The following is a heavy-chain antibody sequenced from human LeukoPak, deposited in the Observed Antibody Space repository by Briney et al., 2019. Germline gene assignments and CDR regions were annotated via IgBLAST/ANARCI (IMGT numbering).Heavy chain of an antibody. CDR1: GFTFSSYG. CDR2: IWYDGSNK. D-gene: IGHD4-23*01. J-gene: IGHJ6*02. Sequence: GRSLRLSCAASGFTFSSYGMHWVRQAPGKGLERVAGIWYDGSNKYYADSVKGRFTISRDNSKHTLYLQMNRLRHADTAVYYCARPRLRWSPYGMDVWGQGTTVTVSS. V-gene: IGHV3-33*01. CDR3: ARPRLRWSPYGMDV.